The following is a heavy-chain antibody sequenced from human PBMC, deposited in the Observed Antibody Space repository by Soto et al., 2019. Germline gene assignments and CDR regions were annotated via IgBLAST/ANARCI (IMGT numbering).Heavy chain of an antibody. Sequence: QITLKESGPTLVKPTQTLTLTCTFSGFSVSTSGVGVAWIRQSPGKALEWLALIYWDNDKRYSPILQSRVTITKYTSKTQAVLTMTNMDPVDTATYYCAHKGGRGAGMDVWGQGTTVTVSS. CDR2: IYWDNDK. CDR1: GFSVSTSGVG. D-gene: IGHD2-15*01. CDR3: AHKGGRGAGMDV. V-gene: IGHV2-5*02. J-gene: IGHJ6*02.